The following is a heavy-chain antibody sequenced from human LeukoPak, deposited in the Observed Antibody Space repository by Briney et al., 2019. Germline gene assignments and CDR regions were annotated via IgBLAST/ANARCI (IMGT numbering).Heavy chain of an antibody. CDR1: GFTFSSYA. J-gene: IGHJ4*02. D-gene: IGHD3-22*01. V-gene: IGHV3-48*04. Sequence: PGGSLRLSCAASGFTFSSYAMSWVRQAPGKGLEWVSYISSSGSTIYYADSVKGRFTISRDNAKNSLYLQMNSLRAEDTAVYYCARGRDYDSSGSHIHFDYWGQGTLVTVSS. CDR2: ISSSGSTI. CDR3: ARGRDYDSSGSHIHFDY.